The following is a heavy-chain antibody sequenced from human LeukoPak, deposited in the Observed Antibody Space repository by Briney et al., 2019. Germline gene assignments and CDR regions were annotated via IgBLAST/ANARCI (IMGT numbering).Heavy chain of an antibody. CDR1: GGSISSHY. J-gene: IGHJ4*02. Sequence: PSETLSLTCTVSGGSISSHYWSWIRQPPGKGLEWIGYIYYSGSTNYNPSPKSRVTISVDTSKNQFSLKLSSVTAADTAVYYCARAYSSSWYLGYYFDYWGQGTLVTVSS. CDR2: IYYSGST. D-gene: IGHD6-13*01. CDR3: ARAYSSSWYLGYYFDY. V-gene: IGHV4-59*11.